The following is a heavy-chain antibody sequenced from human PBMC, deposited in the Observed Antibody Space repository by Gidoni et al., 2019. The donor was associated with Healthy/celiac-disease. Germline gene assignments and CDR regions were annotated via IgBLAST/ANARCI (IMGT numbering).Heavy chain of an antibody. D-gene: IGHD3-22*01. J-gene: IGHJ4*02. CDR1: GFTVSSDA. V-gene: IGHV3-23*04. CDR2: ISGSCGST. CDR3: AKDPERYYDSSGYYYAKPGHNDY. Sequence: EVQLVESGGGLVQPGGSLRLSCAASGFTVSSDAMSWVRQAPGKGLEWVSAISGSCGSTYYADSVKGRFTISRDNSKNTLYLQMNSLRAEDTAVYYCAKDPERYYDSSGYYYAKPGHNDYWGQGTLVTVSS.